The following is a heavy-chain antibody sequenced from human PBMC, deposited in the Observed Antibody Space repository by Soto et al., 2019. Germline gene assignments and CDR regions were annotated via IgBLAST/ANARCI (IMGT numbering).Heavy chain of an antibody. D-gene: IGHD3-3*01. CDR1: GYTFTSYG. V-gene: IGHV1-18*04. CDR3: ARDRKGYYDFWSGSYPYFDY. Sequence: ASVKVSCKASGYTFTSYGISWVRQAPGQGLEWMGWISAYNGDTNYAQKLQGRVTMTTDTSTSTAYMELRSLRSDDTAVYYCARDRKGYYDFWSGSYPYFDYWGQGTLVTVSS. CDR2: ISAYNGDT. J-gene: IGHJ4*02.